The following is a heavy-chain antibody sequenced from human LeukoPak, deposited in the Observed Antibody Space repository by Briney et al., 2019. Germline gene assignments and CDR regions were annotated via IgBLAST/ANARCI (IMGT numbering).Heavy chain of an antibody. Sequence: RTSETLSLTCTVSGGSISSYYWSWIRQPPGKGLEWIGYIYYSGSTNYNPSLKSRVTISVDTSKNQFSLKLSSVTAADTAVYYCAREKHDFWSGYYPDYYYYGMDVWGQGTMVTVSS. J-gene: IGHJ6*02. CDR1: GGSISSYY. D-gene: IGHD3-3*01. CDR2: IYYSGST. V-gene: IGHV4-59*01. CDR3: AREKHDFWSGYYPDYYYYGMDV.